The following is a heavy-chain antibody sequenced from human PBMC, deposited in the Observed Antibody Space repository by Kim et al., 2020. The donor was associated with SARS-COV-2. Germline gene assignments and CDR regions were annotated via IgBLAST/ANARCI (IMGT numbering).Heavy chain of an antibody. D-gene: IGHD3-10*01. V-gene: IGHV1-18*04. CDR1: GYTFTSYG. J-gene: IGHJ2*01. CDR3: ARDTLLLWFGDPFDL. Sequence: ASVKVSCKASGYTFTSYGISWVRQAPGQGLEWMGWISAYNGNTNYAQKLQGRVTMTTDTSTSTAYMELRSLRSDDTAVYYCARDTLLLWFGDPFDLWGRGTLVTVSS. CDR2: ISAYNGNT.